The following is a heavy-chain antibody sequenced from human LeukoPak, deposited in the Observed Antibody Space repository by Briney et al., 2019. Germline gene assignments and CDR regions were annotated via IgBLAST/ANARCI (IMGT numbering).Heavy chain of an antibody. V-gene: IGHV3-11*01. CDR1: GFTFSDYY. Sequence: PGGSLRLSCAASGFTFSDYYMSWIRQAPGKGLEWVSYISSSGSTIYYADSVKGRFTISRDNAKNSLYLQMNSLRAEDTAVYYCARDATDRDGYNYYYYYYGMDVWGQGTTVTVSS. D-gene: IGHD5-24*01. CDR2: ISSSGSTI. CDR3: ARDATDRDGYNYYYYYYGMDV. J-gene: IGHJ6*02.